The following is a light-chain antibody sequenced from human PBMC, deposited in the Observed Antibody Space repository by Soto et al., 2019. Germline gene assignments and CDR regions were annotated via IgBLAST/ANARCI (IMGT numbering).Light chain of an antibody. V-gene: IGLV2-8*01. CDR3: SSYAGSNNWV. CDR2: EVS. CDR1: RSDVGGYNY. J-gene: IGLJ3*02. Sequence: QSALTQPPSASGSPGQSVTISCTGTRSDVGGYNYVSWYQQHPGKAPKLMIYEVSKRPSGVPDRFSGSKSGNTASLTVSGLQAEDEADYYCSSYAGSNNWVFGGGTQLTVL.